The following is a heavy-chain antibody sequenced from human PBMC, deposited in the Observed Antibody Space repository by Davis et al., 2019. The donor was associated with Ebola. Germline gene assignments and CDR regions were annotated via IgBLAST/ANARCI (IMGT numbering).Heavy chain of an antibody. CDR3: ARAVVVIASHYFDY. V-gene: IGHV3-7*03. D-gene: IGHD2-21*01. Sequence: GGSLRLSCAASGFTFSSYWMSWVRQAPGKGLEWVANIKQDGSEKYYVDSVKGRFTISRDNAKNSLYLQMNSLRSEDTAVYYCARAVVVIASHYFDYWGQGTLVTVSS. CDR2: IKQDGSEK. CDR1: GFTFSSYW. J-gene: IGHJ4*02.